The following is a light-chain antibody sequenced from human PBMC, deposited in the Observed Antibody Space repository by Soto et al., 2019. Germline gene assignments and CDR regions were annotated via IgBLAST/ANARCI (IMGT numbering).Light chain of an antibody. CDR3: CSYAGTYTFVV. CDR2: DVN. Sequence: QSALTQPRSVSGSPGQSVTISCIGTSSDVGGYNCVSWYQQHPGKAPKLMIYDVNKRPSGVPDRFSGSKSGNTASLTISGLQTEDEADYYCCSYAGTYTFVVFGGGTKLTVL. J-gene: IGLJ2*01. CDR1: SSDVGGYNC. V-gene: IGLV2-11*01.